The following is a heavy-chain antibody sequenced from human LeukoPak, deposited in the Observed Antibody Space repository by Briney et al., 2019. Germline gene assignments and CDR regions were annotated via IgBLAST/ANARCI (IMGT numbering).Heavy chain of an antibody. Sequence: SVKVSCKASGGTFSRYAISWVRQAPGQGLERMGGIIPIFGTANYAQKFQGRVTITADESTSTAYMEMSSLRSEDTAVYYCARSPGGDPRGRLDHWGQGTLVTVSS. J-gene: IGHJ4*02. V-gene: IGHV1-69*13. CDR2: IIPIFGTA. CDR3: ARSPGGDPRGRLDH. D-gene: IGHD3-16*01. CDR1: GGTFSRYA.